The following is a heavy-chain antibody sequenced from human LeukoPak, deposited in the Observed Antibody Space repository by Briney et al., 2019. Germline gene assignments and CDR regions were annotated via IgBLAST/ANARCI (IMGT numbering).Heavy chain of an antibody. J-gene: IGHJ4*02. CDR1: GYSISSGYY. CDR2: IYHSGST. Sequence: SETLSLTCTVSGYSISSGYYWGWIRQPPGKGLEWIGSIYHSGSTYYNPSLKSRVTISVDTSKNQFSLKLSSVTAADTAVYYCARRLRGYVDIVATGNLDYWGQGTLVTVSS. CDR3: ARRLRGYVDIVATGNLDY. V-gene: IGHV4-38-2*02. D-gene: IGHD5-12*01.